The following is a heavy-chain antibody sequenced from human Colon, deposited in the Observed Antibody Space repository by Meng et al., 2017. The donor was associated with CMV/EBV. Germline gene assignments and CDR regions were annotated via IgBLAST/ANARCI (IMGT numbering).Heavy chain of an antibody. Sequence: QVHLVQSGVEVKKPGTSVNLSCKGSGYTFTGYWMHWVRQAPGQGLEWMGRIKPSTGDTNYAQNFQGRVTVTRDTSISTVYMEVNSLTSDDTAVYYCTREGFDYWGQGALVTVSS. CDR3: TREGFDY. CDR1: GYTFTGYW. J-gene: IGHJ4*02. CDR2: IKPSTGDT. V-gene: IGHV1-2*06.